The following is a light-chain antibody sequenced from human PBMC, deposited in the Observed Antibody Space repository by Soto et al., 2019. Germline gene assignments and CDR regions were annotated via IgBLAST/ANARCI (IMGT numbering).Light chain of an antibody. CDR2: GAS. CDR1: RSVGTF. CDR3: QQYSSSPPLT. V-gene: IGKV3-20*01. J-gene: IGKJ4*01. Sequence: IVLTQSPGTLSLSPGERATLSCRASRSVGTFLAWYQQKPGQAPRLLIYGASSSATVIPDRFSGSGSGTNFTLTISRMEHADYAVYYCQQYSSSPPLTFGGGTKVEIK.